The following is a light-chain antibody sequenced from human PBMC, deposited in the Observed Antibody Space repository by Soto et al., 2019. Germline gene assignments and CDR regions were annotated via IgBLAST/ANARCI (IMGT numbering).Light chain of an antibody. J-gene: IGKJ5*01. V-gene: IGKV3-11*01. CDR3: QKRGNWPH. CDR1: QSISDT. CDR2: SAS. Sequence: EIVMTQSPATLSVSPGGRATLSCRASQSISDTLAWYQQKPGQAPRLLIYSASRRATGFPARFIGSGSGTDFTLTISSLEPEDFAIYYCQKRGNWPHFGQGTRLEI.